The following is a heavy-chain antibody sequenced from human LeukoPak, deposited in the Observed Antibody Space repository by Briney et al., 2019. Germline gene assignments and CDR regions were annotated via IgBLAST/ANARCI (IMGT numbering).Heavy chain of an antibody. CDR1: GFIFSRYG. CDR2: ISYDGTNK. CDR3: AKDVALGYCSGGTCFPEY. D-gene: IGHD2-15*01. J-gene: IGHJ4*02. Sequence: GGSLRLSCAASGFIFSRYGLHWVRQAPGKGLEWVALISYDGTNKYYIDSVKGRFTISRDNSKNTLYLQMNSLRPEDTAVYYCAKDVALGYCSGGTCFPEYWGQGTLVTVPS. V-gene: IGHV3-30*18.